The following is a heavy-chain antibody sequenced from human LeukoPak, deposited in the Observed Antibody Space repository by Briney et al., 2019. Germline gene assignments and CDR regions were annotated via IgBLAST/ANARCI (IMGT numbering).Heavy chain of an antibody. Sequence: ASVQVSCKSSGYTFTDYYMHWVRQAPGQGLEWMGWINPYSGCTNYAQKFQGRVTMTRDTSISTAYMQLSRLTSDDTAVYYCARVVVAATNWFDPWGQGTLVTVSS. CDR3: ARVVVAATNWFDP. V-gene: IGHV1-2*02. J-gene: IGHJ5*02. CDR2: INPYSGCT. CDR1: GYTFTDYY. D-gene: IGHD2-15*01.